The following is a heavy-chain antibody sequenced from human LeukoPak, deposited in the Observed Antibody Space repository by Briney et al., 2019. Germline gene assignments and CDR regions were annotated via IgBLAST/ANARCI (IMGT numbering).Heavy chain of an antibody. Sequence: GESLKISCKGSGYSFTSYWIGWVRQMPGKGLEWMGIIYPGDSDTRYSPSFQGQVTISADKSISTAYLQWSSLKASDTAMYYCARWSVPHYGGYQYDPWGQGTLVTVSS. CDR1: GYSFTSYW. D-gene: IGHD4-17*01. V-gene: IGHV5-51*01. CDR2: IYPGDSDT. CDR3: ARWSVPHYGGYQYDP. J-gene: IGHJ5*02.